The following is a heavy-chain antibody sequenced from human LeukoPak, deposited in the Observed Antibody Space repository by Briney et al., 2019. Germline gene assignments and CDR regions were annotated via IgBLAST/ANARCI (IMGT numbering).Heavy chain of an antibody. J-gene: IGHJ6*02. CDR2: INHSGST. CDR1: GGSFSGYY. V-gene: IGHV4-34*01. Sequence: SETLSLTCAVYGGSFSGYYWSWIRQPPGKGLEWIGEINHSGSTNYNPSLKSRVTISVDTSKNQFSLKLSFVTAADTAVYYCARDGPGMDVWGQGTTVTVSS. CDR3: ARDGPGMDV.